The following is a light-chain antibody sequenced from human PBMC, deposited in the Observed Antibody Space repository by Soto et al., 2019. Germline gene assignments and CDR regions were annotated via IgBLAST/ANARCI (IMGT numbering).Light chain of an antibody. Sequence: EIVMTQSPVTLSLSPGERATLSCRASQSVSSNLAWYQQKRGQGPRLLIYGASTRASGIPARFSGSGSGTEFTLTISSLQSEDFAVYFCHQYSNWPSVTFGPGTTVDIK. CDR2: GAS. CDR1: QSVSSN. J-gene: IGKJ3*01. V-gene: IGKV3D-15*01. CDR3: HQYSNWPSVT.